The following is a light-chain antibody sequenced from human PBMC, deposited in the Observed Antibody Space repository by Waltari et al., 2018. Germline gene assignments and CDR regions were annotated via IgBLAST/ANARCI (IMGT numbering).Light chain of an antibody. CDR3: QHYVSLPAT. J-gene: IGKJ1*01. CDR2: GAS. V-gene: IGKV3-20*01. CDR1: QGVTRS. Sequence: EIVLTQSPGTLSLSPGERATLSCRASQGVTRSLAWYQQKPGEAPRLLIYGASSRATGIPDRFSGGGSGTDFSLNISRLEPEDFAMYYCQHYVSLPATFGQGTKVEIK.